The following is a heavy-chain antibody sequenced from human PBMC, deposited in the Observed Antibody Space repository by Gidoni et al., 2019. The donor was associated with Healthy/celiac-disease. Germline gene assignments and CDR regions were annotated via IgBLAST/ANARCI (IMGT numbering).Heavy chain of an antibody. V-gene: IGHV3-15*01. CDR2: IKSKTDGGTT. Sequence: EVQRVESGGGLVKPGGPLSCSCAASGVTFSNAWMSWVRQAPGKGREWVGRIKSKTDGGTTDYAAPVKGRFTISSDDSNNTLYLQMNSLKTEDTAVYYCTTTYIAARPCCQYWGQGTLVTVSS. J-gene: IGHJ4*02. CDR1: GVTFSNAW. D-gene: IGHD6-6*01. CDR3: TTTYIAARPCCQY.